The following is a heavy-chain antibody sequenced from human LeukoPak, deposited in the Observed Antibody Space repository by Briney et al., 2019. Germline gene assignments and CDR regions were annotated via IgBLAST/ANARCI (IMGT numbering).Heavy chain of an antibody. V-gene: IGHV3-74*01. CDR2: INSDGSST. Sequence: GGSLRLSCAASGFTFSSYWMHWVRQAPGKGLVWVSRINSDGSSTSYADSVKGRFTISRDNAKNSLYLQMNSLRAEDTAVYYCARERVGYSYGATCFDYWGQGTLVTVSS. J-gene: IGHJ4*02. D-gene: IGHD5-18*01. CDR1: GFTFSSYW. CDR3: ARERVGYSYGATCFDY.